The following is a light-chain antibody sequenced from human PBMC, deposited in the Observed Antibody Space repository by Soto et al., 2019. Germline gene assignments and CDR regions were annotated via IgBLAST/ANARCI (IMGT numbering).Light chain of an antibody. CDR2: GGS. V-gene: IGKV1-39*01. CDR1: QSIGCY. J-gene: IGKJ4*01. Sequence: DIQMTQSPSSLSASVGDRVTITCRASQSIGCYLNWYQQKPGQAPNLLIPGGSILQRGVPPRFSGGGGGTDFTLTTTSLQPEDFASYYCEQIYTIQLTFGGGRKVDTK. CDR3: EQIYTIQLT.